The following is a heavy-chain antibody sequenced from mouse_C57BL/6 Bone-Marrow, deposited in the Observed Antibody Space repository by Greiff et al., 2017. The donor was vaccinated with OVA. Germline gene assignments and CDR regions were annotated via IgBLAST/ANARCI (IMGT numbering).Heavy chain of an antibody. Sequence: EVKLMESGPGLVKPSQSLSLTCSVTGYSITSGYYWNWIRQFPGNKLEWMGYISDDGSTNYNPSLKNRISITRDTSKNQFCLKLNSVTTEDTATYYCARNAYYSNYDYYAMDYWGQGTSVTVSS. CDR1: GYSITSGYY. CDR2: ISDDGST. D-gene: IGHD2-5*01. J-gene: IGHJ4*01. CDR3: ARNAYYSNYDYYAMDY. V-gene: IGHV3-6*01.